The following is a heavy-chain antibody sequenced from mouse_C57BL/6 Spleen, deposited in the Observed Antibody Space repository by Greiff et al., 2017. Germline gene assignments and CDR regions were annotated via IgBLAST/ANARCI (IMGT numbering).Heavy chain of an antibody. CDR3: ARQGGASYDYDWYFDV. CDR1: GYTFTSYW. D-gene: IGHD2-4*01. V-gene: IGHV1-52*01. CDR2: IDPSDSET. J-gene: IGHJ1*03. Sequence: QEQLKQPGAELVRPGSSVKLSCKASGYTFTSYWMHWVKQRPIQGLEWIGNIDPSDSETHYNQKFKDKATLTVDKSSSTAYMQLSSLTSEDSAVYYWARQGGASYDYDWYFDVWGTGTTVTVSS.